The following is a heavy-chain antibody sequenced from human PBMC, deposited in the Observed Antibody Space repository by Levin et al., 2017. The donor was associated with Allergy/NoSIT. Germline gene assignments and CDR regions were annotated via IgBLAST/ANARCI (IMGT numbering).Heavy chain of an antibody. J-gene: IGHJ3*01. Sequence: GSGPTLVKPTQTLTLTCTVSGFSLSTAGMCVGWIRQPPGKALEWLALIDWDDDTYYSTSLKTRLTISKDTSKNQVVLTMTNMDPVDTGTYYCARMIRGVVTPFDFWGQGTVVTVSS. CDR1: GFSLSTAGMC. V-gene: IGHV2-70*01. D-gene: IGHD3-10*01. CDR2: IDWDDDT. CDR3: ARMIRGVVTPFDF.